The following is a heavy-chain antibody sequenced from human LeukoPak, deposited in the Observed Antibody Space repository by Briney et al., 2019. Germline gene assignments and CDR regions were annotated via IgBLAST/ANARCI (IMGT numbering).Heavy chain of an antibody. CDR2: IYTGGKT. CDR1: GFTVSNTY. Sequence: GGSLRLSCAASGFTVSNTYMTWVRQAPGKGLEWVSLIYTGGKTYYADSVKGRFTISRDNSKNTLYLQLNNLRAEDTAVYYCAKPREQQLLRIAFDVWGQGTMVTVSS. D-gene: IGHD5/OR15-5a*01. CDR3: AKPREQQLLRIAFDV. V-gene: IGHV3-53*01. J-gene: IGHJ3*01.